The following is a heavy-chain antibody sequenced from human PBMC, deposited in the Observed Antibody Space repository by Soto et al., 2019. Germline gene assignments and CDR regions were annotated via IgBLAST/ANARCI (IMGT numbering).Heavy chain of an antibody. J-gene: IGHJ4*02. CDR2: IYYSGSN. Sequence: QVQLQESGPGLVKPSETLSLTCTVSGGSISSYYWSWIRQPPGKGLEWIGYIYYSGSNNYNPSLKSRVTISVDTSKNQFSLKLSSVTAADTAVYYCARDSRYSGYDHFDYWGQGTLVTVSS. CDR3: ARDSRYSGYDHFDY. D-gene: IGHD5-12*01. V-gene: IGHV4-59*01. CDR1: GGSISSYY.